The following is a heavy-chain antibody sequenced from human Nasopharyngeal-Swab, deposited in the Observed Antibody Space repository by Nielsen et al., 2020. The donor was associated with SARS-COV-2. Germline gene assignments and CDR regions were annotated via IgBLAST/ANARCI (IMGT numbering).Heavy chain of an antibody. CDR1: GFTFSSYE. CDR2: IKQDGSEK. D-gene: IGHD2-21*01. J-gene: IGHJ5*02. V-gene: IGHV3-7*01. CDR3: ARDLPTYSDWFDP. Sequence: GESLKISCAASGFTFSSYEMNWVRQAPGKGLEWVANIKQDGSEKYYVDSVKGRFTISRDNAKNSLYLQMNSLRAEDTAVYYCARDLPTYSDWFDPWGQGTLVTVSS.